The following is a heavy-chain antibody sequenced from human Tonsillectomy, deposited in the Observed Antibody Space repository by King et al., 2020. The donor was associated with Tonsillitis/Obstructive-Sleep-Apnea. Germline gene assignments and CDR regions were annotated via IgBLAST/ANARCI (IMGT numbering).Heavy chain of an antibody. D-gene: IGHD5-12*01. J-gene: IGHJ6*03. CDR2: IKPNSDGT. CDR3: AREGYSPMDV. Sequence: QLVQSGAEVKKPGASVKVSCKASGYTFTGYYLHWVRQAPGQGLEWMGRIKPNSDGTNFAQKFQGRVTMTRDTSISTAYMELSSLRSDDTAVYYCAREGYSPMDVWGKGTTVTVSS. CDR1: GYTFTGYY. V-gene: IGHV1-2*06.